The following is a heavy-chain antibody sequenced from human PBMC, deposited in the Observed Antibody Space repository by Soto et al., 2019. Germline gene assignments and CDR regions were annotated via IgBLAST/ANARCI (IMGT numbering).Heavy chain of an antibody. CDR2: YGGSGGST. D-gene: IGHD3-16*01. CDR3: VKFRGRAYHYYYMDV. CDR1: GFTFSTYG. V-gene: IGHV3-23*01. J-gene: IGHJ6*03. Sequence: DVQLLESGGGLVQRGGSLRLSCAASGFTFSTYGMTWVRQAPGKGLEWVSYGGSGGSTYYADSVKGRFTISRDNSKNTPYLPMNSLRTEHTAVYYCVKFRGRAYHYYYMDVWGNGTTVTVSS.